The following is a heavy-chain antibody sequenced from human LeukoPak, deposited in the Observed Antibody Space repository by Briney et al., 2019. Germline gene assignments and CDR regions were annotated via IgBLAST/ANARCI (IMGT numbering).Heavy chain of an antibody. CDR2: IYYSGST. CDR1: GGSISSSSYY. J-gene: IGHJ3*02. V-gene: IGHV4-39*01. CDR3: ARQYYDILTGYSRGAFDI. D-gene: IGHD3-9*01. Sequence: SEALSLTCTVSGGSISSSSYYWGWIRQPPGKGLEWIGSIYYSGSTYYNPSLKSRVTISVDTSKNQFSLKLSSVTAADTAVYYCARQYYDILTGYSRGAFDIWGQGTMVTVSS.